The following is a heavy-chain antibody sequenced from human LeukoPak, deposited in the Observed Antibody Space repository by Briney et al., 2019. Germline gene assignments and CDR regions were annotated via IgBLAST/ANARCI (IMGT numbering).Heavy chain of an antibody. CDR1: GYTFTGYY. CDR3: ARGHRWELVGGGYYMDV. CDR2: IDPDSGGT. Sequence: ASVKVSCKASGYTFTGYYTHWVRQAPGQWLEWIGWIDPDSGGTNYAMKFQGRVTMTRDTSISTVYMELSRLRSDDTAVYYCARGHRWELVGGGYYMDVWGKGTTVTVS. J-gene: IGHJ6*03. V-gene: IGHV1-2*02. D-gene: IGHD1-26*01.